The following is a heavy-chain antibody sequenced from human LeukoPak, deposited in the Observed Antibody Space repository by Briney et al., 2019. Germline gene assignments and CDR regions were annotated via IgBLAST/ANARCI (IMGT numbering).Heavy chain of an antibody. CDR1: GFTFSTFW. V-gene: IGHV3-7*04. CDR2: IKQDGSEQ. J-gene: IGHJ4*02. D-gene: IGHD3-22*01. CDR3: ARDWKYYEYLDT. Sequence: PGGSLRLSCAASGFTFSTFWMSWVRQAPGKGLEWVANIKQDGSEQYLVDSVKGRFTISRDNAEQSLFLQMNRLRAEDTAVYYCARDWKYYEYLDTWGKGTLVTVSS.